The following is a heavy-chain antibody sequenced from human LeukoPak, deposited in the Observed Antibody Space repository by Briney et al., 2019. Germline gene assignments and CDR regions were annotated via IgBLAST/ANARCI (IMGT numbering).Heavy chain of an antibody. Sequence: PSETLSLTCTVSGGSISSSSYYWGWIRQPPGKGLEWIGSIYYSGSTYYNPSLKSRVTISVDTSKNQFSLKLSSVTAADTAVYYCASNRDGYNDWYFDLWGRGTLVTVSS. CDR2: IYYSGST. V-gene: IGHV4-39*01. CDR1: GGSISSSSYY. J-gene: IGHJ2*01. D-gene: IGHD5-24*01. CDR3: ASNRDGYNDWYFDL.